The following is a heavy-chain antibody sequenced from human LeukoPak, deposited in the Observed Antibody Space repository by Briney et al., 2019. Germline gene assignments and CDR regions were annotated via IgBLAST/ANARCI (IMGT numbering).Heavy chain of an antibody. CDR3: ARGFYGRLDYYGMDV. J-gene: IGHJ6*02. CDR1: GFTFSSYW. CDR2: INSDGSST. D-gene: IGHD4-17*01. Sequence: PGGSLRLSCAASGFTFSSYWMHWVRQAPGKGLVWVSRINSDGSSTSYADSVKGRFTISRDNAKNTLYLQMNSLRAEDTAVYYCARGFYGRLDYYGMDVWGQGTTVTVSS. V-gene: IGHV3-74*01.